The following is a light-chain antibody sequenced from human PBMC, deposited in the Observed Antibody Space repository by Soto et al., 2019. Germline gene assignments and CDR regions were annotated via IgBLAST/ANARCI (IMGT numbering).Light chain of an antibody. J-gene: IGKJ5*01. CDR2: DAS. CDR3: QQSYSTPIT. CDR1: QSISSW. Sequence: DLEMAQSPSSVSASVGDGATITCRASQSISSWLAWYQQKPGKAPKLLIYDASSLESGVPSRFSGSGSGTDFTLTINSLQPEDFATYYCQQSYSTPITFGQGTRLEIK. V-gene: IGKV1-5*01.